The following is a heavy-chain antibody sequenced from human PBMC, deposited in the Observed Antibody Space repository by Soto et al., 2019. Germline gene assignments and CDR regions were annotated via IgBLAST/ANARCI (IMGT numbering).Heavy chain of an antibody. CDR2: ISYDGSNK. D-gene: IGHD6-6*01. V-gene: IGHV3-30*18. CDR3: AKSGSSSPDYYYYGMDV. J-gene: IGHJ6*02. Sequence: QPVGSLRLSCAASGFTFSSYGMHWVRQAPGKGLEWVAVISYDGSNKYYADSVKGRFAISRDNSKNTLYLQMNSLRAEDTAVYYRAKSGSSSPDYYYYGMDVWGQGTTVTVSS. CDR1: GFTFSSYG.